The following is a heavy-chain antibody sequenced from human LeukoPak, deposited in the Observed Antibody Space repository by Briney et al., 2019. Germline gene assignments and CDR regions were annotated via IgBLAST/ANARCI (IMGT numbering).Heavy chain of an antibody. Sequence: PGGSLRLSCAASGFTFSSYAMHWVRQAPGRGLEWVAVISYDGSNKYYADSVKGRFIISRDNSKNTLYLQMHSLRAEDTAVYYCARESLGSVDPRGYSTTVSQDVWGKGTTVTISS. CDR2: ISYDGSNK. J-gene: IGHJ6*03. CDR1: GFTFSSYA. D-gene: IGHD4-17*01. CDR3: ARESLGSVDPRGYSTTVSQDV. V-gene: IGHV3-30*14.